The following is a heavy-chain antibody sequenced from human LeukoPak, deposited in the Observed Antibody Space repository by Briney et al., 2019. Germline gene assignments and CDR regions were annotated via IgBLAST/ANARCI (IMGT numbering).Heavy chain of an antibody. Sequence: GGSLRLSCAASGFTFRSYAMSWVRQAPGKGLDWVSAMSGSGDSTYYADSVKGRFTISRDNFKNTLYLQMNSLRAEDTAVYYCAKHIRSSGWYDRADYWGQGTLVTVSS. CDR1: GFTFRSYA. CDR2: MSGSGDST. D-gene: IGHD6-19*01. CDR3: AKHIRSSGWYDRADY. V-gene: IGHV3-23*01. J-gene: IGHJ4*02.